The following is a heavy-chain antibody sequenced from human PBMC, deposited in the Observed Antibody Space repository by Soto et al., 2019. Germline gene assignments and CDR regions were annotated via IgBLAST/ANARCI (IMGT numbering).Heavy chain of an antibody. Sequence: GGSLRLSCAASGFSVTSNYMSWVRQAPGKGLEWVSVIFTGGTTDYADSVKGRFTMSRDISRNTLYLQMNSLRAEDTAVYFCVKEFKGAFDYWGQGTLVTVS. D-gene: IGHD3-16*01. J-gene: IGHJ4*02. V-gene: IGHV3-53*01. CDR1: GFSVTSNY. CDR3: VKEFKGAFDY. CDR2: IFTGGTT.